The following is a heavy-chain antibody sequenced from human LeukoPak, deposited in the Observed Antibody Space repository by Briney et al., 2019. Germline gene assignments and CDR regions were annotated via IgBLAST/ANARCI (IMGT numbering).Heavy chain of an antibody. CDR1: GFRFSGHW. CDR3: VREMYYYGSGSYD. D-gene: IGHD3-10*01. J-gene: IGHJ4*02. CDR2: INERGTDS. V-gene: IGHV3-74*03. Sequence: GGSLRLSCTASGFRFSGHWIHWVRQPPGMGLVWVSRINERGTDSMYAESVKGRFTISRDNAKNTVYLQMNSLRAEDTAVYYCVREMYYYGSGSYDWGQGTLVTVSS.